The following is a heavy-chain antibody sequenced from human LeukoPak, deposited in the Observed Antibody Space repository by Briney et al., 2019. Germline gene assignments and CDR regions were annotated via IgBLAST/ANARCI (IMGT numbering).Heavy chain of an antibody. CDR3: AKGGYCSGGSCYVDWYFDY. D-gene: IGHD2-15*01. CDR1: GFTFTSYA. V-gene: IGHV3-23*01. Sequence: GGSLRLSCAASGFTFTSYAMSWVRQAPGKGLEWVSVISSSGGNTYYADSVKGRFTISRDNSKNTLYLQMNSLRAEDTAVYYCAKGGYCSGGSCYVDWYFDYWGQGTLVTVSS. CDR2: ISSSGGNT. J-gene: IGHJ4*02.